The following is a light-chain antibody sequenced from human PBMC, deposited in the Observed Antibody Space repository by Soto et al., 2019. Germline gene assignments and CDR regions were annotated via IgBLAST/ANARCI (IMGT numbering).Light chain of an antibody. CDR3: SSYTPSNTLLYV. V-gene: IGLV2-14*01. J-gene: IGLJ1*01. Sequence: QSVLTQPASVSGSPGQSITISCTASSSDVGGHNYVSWYQQHPGKAPKLMIYEVSTRPSGVANRFSGSKSGNTASLTISGLQAEDEADYSCSSYTPSNTLLYVFGTGTKLTVL. CDR1: SSDVGGHNY. CDR2: EVS.